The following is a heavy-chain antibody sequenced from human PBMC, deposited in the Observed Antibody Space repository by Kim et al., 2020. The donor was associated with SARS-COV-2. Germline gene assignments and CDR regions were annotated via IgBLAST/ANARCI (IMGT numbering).Heavy chain of an antibody. CDR1: GFTFSSYA. D-gene: IGHD1-7*01. CDR2: ISGSGGST. V-gene: IGHV3-23*01. J-gene: IGHJ5*02. CDR3: AKNIVITGTTGWFDP. Sequence: GGSLRLSCAASGFTFSSYAMSWVRQAPGKGLEWVSAISGSGGSTYYADSVKGRFTISRDNSKNTLYLQMNSLRAEDTAVYYCAKNIVITGTTGWFDPWGQGTLVTVSS.